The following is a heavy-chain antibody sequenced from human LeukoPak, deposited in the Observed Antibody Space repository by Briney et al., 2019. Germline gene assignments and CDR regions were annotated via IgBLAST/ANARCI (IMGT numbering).Heavy chain of an antibody. CDR1: GFSFSSYG. J-gene: IGHJ3*02. Sequence: GASLRLSCAASGFSFSSYGMRWIRQAPGKGLEWVAVIWSDSSHKYYVDSMKGRCTISRDNSKNMVYLQMNSLRVEDTAVYYCASAAVALDMWGQGTLDSVSS. V-gene: IGHV3-33*01. CDR3: ASAAVALDM. CDR2: IWSDSSHK.